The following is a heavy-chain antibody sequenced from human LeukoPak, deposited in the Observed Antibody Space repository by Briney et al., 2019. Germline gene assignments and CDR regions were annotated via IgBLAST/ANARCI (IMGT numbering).Heavy chain of an antibody. Sequence: PGGSLRLSCAASGFTVSSNYMSWVRQAPGKGLEWVSVIYSGGSTYYADSVKGRFTISRDNSKNTLYLQMNSLRAEDTAVYYCARADPQWLGWCFDLWGRGTLVTVSS. V-gene: IGHV3-53*01. CDR1: GFTVSSNY. D-gene: IGHD6-19*01. J-gene: IGHJ2*01. CDR3: ARADPQWLGWCFDL. CDR2: IYSGGST.